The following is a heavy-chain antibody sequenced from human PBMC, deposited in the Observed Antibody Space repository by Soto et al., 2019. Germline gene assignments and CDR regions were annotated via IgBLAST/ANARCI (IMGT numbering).Heavy chain of an antibody. V-gene: IGHV1-69*13. CDR1: GGTFSSYA. CDR2: IIPIFGTA. D-gene: IGHD3-22*01. J-gene: IGHJ6*02. CDR3: ARDPGYYDSSGYPQVYGMDV. Sequence: GASVKVSCKASGGTFSSYAISWVRQAPGQGLEWMGGIIPIFGTANYAQKFQGRVTITADESTSTAYMELSSLRSEDTAVYYCARDPGYYDSSGYPQVYGMDVWGQGTTVTVSS.